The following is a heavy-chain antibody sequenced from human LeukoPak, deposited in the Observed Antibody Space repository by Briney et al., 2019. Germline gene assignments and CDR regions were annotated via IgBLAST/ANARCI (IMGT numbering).Heavy chain of an antibody. CDR1: GFTFSSYA. Sequence: RGSLRLSCAASGFTFSSYAMSWVRQAPGKGLEWVSAISGSGGSTYYADSVKGRFTISRDNSKNTLYLQMNSLRAEDTAVYYCAKDQYRDSSGWFFDYWGQGTLVTVSS. J-gene: IGHJ4*02. D-gene: IGHD6-19*01. CDR2: ISGSGGST. V-gene: IGHV3-23*01. CDR3: AKDQYRDSSGWFFDY.